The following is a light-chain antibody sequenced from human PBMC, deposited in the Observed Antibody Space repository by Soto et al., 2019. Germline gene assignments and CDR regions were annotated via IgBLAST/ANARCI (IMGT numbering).Light chain of an antibody. Sequence: EIVLTQSPATLSVSPGERATLSCRASQSVGSFLAWYQQRPGQAPRLLMYDASTRAAGVPARFSGSGSGTEFTLTISGLQSEDFAVYYCQQYKSWPPYTFGQGTKLEIK. CDR2: DAS. V-gene: IGKV3-15*01. CDR3: QQYKSWPPYT. CDR1: QSVGSF. J-gene: IGKJ2*01.